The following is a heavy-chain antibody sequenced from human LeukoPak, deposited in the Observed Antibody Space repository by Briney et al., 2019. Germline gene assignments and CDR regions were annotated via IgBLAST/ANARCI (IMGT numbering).Heavy chain of an antibody. D-gene: IGHD2-21*02. CDR2: INPNSGGT. J-gene: IGHJ4*02. CDR3: VRVAYCGSGCYYYVDS. Sequence: ASVTVSCKASGYTFTGYYMHWLRQAPGQGLEWMGWINPNSGGTNYAQKFQGRVTMTRDTSVSTVYMELSGLGPDDTAIYYCVRVAYCGSGCYYYVDSWGQGTLVTVSS. CDR1: GYTFTGYY. V-gene: IGHV1-2*02.